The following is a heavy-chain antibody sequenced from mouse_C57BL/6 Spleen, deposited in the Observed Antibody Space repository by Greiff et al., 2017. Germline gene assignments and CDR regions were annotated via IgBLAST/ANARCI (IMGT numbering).Heavy chain of an antibody. Sequence: VQGVESGPGLVQPSQSLSITCTVSGFSLTSYGVHWVRQSPGKGLEWLGVIWRGGSTDYNAAFISKLSISKDNSKSQVFFKRNSLQADDTAIYYGASLDGYYAMDYWGQGTSVTVSS. CDR3: ASLDGYYAMDY. CDR1: GFSLTSYG. J-gene: IGHJ4*01. CDR2: IWRGGST. V-gene: IGHV2-2*01.